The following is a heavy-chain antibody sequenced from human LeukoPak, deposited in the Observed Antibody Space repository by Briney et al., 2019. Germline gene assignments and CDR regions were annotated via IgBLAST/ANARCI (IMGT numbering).Heavy chain of an antibody. V-gene: IGHV3-23*01. J-gene: IGHJ4*02. D-gene: IGHD6-19*01. CDR2: ISGSGGST. CDR1: GFTFSSYA. CDR3: ARERAVNGWTSAHFDY. Sequence: PGGSLRLSCAASGFTFSSYAMSWVRQAPGKGLEWVSAISGSGGSTYYADSVKGRFTISRDNSKNTLYLQTNSLRAEDTAVYYCARERAVNGWTSAHFDYWGQGTLVTVSS.